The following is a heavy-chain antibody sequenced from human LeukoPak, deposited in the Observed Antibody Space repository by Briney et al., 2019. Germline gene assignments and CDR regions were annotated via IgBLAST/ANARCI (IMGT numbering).Heavy chain of an antibody. Sequence: VKVSCKASGYTFTSYAMHWVRQAPGQRLEWMGWINAGNGNTKYSQKFQGGVTITRDTSASTAYMELSSLRSEDTAVYYCARRGYCSGGSCYSRYYFDYWGQGTLVTVSS. CDR3: ARRGYCSGGSCYSRYYFDY. D-gene: IGHD2-15*01. CDR2: INAGNGNT. CDR1: GYTFTSYA. V-gene: IGHV1-3*01. J-gene: IGHJ4*02.